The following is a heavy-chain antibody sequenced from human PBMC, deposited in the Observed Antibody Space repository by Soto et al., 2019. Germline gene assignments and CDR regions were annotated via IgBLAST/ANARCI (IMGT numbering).Heavy chain of an antibody. CDR3: AKRGSGSYFDY. CDR1: GFTFSNYA. V-gene: IGHV3-23*01. D-gene: IGHD1-26*01. J-gene: IGHJ4*02. CDR2: ISGSGDST. Sequence: EVQLLESGGGLVQPGGSLRLSCAASGFTFSNYALRWVRQAPGKGLEWVSAISGSGDSTYYADSVKGRFTISRDNSKITLYLQMNSLRAEDAAVYYCAKRGSGSYFDYWGQGTLVTVSS.